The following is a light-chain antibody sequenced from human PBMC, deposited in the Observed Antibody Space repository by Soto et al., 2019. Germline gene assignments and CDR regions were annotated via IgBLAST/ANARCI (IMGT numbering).Light chain of an antibody. CDR2: LGS. V-gene: IGKV2-28*01. Sequence: DVVMTQSPLSLPVTPGEPASISCRSSQSLLHSNGVNYLDWYLQKPGQSPQLLIYLGSNRASGVPDRFSGSGSGTDFTLKIRRVEAEDVGVYYCMQALQTPMYTFGQGTKLEIK. CDR3: MQALQTPMYT. CDR1: QSLLHSNGVNY. J-gene: IGKJ2*01.